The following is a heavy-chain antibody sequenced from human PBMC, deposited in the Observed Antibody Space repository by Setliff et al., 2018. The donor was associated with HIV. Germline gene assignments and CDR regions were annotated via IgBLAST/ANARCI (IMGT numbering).Heavy chain of an antibody. V-gene: IGHV1-3*01. CDR1: GYTFTNNV. CDR3: SRVATGSGPDAFDI. CDR2: IHAGSGDT. Sequence: ASVKVSCKASGYTFTNNVIHWVRQAPGQRLEWMGWIHAGSGDTQYSQKFQGRFAISRDDSRGIAYLQMNSPKTEDTAVYYCSRVATGSGPDAFDIWGQGTVVTVSS. D-gene: IGHD3-10*01. J-gene: IGHJ3*02.